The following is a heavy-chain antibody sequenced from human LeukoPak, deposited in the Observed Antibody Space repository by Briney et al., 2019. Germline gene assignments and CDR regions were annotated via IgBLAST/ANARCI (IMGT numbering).Heavy chain of an antibody. D-gene: IGHD3-9*01. J-gene: IGHJ4*02. Sequence: SETLSLTCTVSGYSISSAYYWGWIRQPPGKGLEWIGSIYHSGSTYYNPSLKSRATISVDTSKNQFSLKLTSVTAADTAVYFCARGEDFERYYLAYWGQGTLVTVSS. CDR2: IYHSGST. V-gene: IGHV4-38-2*02. CDR1: GYSISSAYY. CDR3: ARGEDFERYYLAY.